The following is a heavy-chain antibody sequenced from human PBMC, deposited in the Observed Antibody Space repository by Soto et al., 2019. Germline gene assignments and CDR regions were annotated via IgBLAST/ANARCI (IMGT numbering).Heavy chain of an antibody. CDR2: ISYDGSNK. CDR1: GFTFSIYG. Sequence: GGSLRLSCAASGFTFSIYGMHWVRQAPGKGLEWVAVISYDGSNKYYADSVKGPFTISKDNSKSTLYLQMNGLRAEDTAEYYCGKDSYSNYGYFDYWGQGTLVTVSS. J-gene: IGHJ4*02. V-gene: IGHV3-30*18. D-gene: IGHD4-4*01. CDR3: GKDSYSNYGYFDY.